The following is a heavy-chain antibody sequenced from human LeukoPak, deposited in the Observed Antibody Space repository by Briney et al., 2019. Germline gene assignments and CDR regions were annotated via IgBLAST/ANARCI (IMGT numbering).Heavy chain of an antibody. CDR2: IKQDGTEK. D-gene: IGHD3-10*01. Sequence: GGSLRLSCAASGFIFSSYWMSWVRQAPGKGLEWVANIKQDGTEKYYVDSVKGRFTISRDNAKNSLYLQMNSLRAEDTAVYYCAREAYYYGSGRSKIRNWFDPWGQGTLVTVSS. V-gene: IGHV3-7*01. CDR1: GFIFSSYW. CDR3: AREAYYYGSGRSKIRNWFDP. J-gene: IGHJ5*02.